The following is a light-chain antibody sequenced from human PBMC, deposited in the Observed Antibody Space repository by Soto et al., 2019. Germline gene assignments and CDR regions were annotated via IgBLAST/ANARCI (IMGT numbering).Light chain of an antibody. J-gene: IGKJ3*01. V-gene: IGKV3-20*01. CDR2: HAS. CDR1: ESIDNNF. CDR3: QQYGSAPPT. Sequence: EIVLTQSPGTLSLSPGERATLSCRASESIDNNFLAWYQQKPGQAPRFLIYHASSRATGIPNRFSGSGSGTDVTLTISRLEPEDFAVYYCQQYGSAPPTFGPGTKVDVK.